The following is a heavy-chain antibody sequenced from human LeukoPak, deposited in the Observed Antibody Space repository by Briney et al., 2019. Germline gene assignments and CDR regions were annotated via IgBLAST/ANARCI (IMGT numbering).Heavy chain of an antibody. CDR3: ARDRRKGYSGYDGDDAFDI. Sequence: GGSLRLSCAASGFTFSSYSMNWVRQAPGKGLEWVSSISSSSSYIYYADSVKGRFTISRDNAKNSLYLQMNSLRAEDTAVYYCARDRRKGYSGYDGDDAFDIWGQGTMVTVSS. J-gene: IGHJ3*02. D-gene: IGHD5-12*01. CDR2: ISSSSSYI. CDR1: GFTFSSYS. V-gene: IGHV3-21*04.